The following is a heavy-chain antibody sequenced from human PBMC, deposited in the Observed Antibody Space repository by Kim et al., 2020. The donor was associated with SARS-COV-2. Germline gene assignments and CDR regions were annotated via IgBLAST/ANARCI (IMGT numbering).Heavy chain of an antibody. D-gene: IGHD3-10*01. CDR1: GFTFDDYT. J-gene: IGHJ3*02. CDR3: VRGSFGAFDI. V-gene: IGHV3-43*01. Sequence: GGSLRLSCAASGFTFDDYTMHWVRQAPGKGLEWVSLISWDGGSTYYADSVKGRFSISRDNSKNSLYLQMNSLRTEDTALYYCVRGSFGAFDIWGQGTMVTVSS. CDR2: ISWDGGST.